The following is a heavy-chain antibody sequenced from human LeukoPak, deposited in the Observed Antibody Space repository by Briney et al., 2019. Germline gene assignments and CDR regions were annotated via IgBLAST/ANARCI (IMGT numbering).Heavy chain of an antibody. V-gene: IGHV1-69*13. D-gene: IGHD5-18*01. CDR2: IIPIFGTA. CDR3: ARDPVDTAMVTSDDPRFDY. J-gene: IGHJ4*02. CDR1: GGTFSSYA. Sequence: ASVKVSCKASGGTFSSYAISWVRQAPGQGLEWMGGIIPIFGTANYAQKFQGRVTITADESTSTAYMELSSLRSEDTAVYYCARDPVDTAMVTSDDPRFDYWGQGTLVTVSS.